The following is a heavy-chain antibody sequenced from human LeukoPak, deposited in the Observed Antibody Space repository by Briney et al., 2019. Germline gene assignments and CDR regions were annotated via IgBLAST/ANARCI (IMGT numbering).Heavy chain of an antibody. CDR3: TRDQMNY. V-gene: IGHV3-53*01. Sequence: GGSLRLSCTASEFTVSRNYMLWVRQAPGKGLEWVSLIFSNRDTHYADSVKGRFTISRDTSKNTVSLQMDSLRVEDTAMYYCTRDQMNYWGQGTLVTVSS. D-gene: IGHD5-24*01. CDR1: EFTVSRNY. CDR2: IFSNRDT. J-gene: IGHJ4*02.